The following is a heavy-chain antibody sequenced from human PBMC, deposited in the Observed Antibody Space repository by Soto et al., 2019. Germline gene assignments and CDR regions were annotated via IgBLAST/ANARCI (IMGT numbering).Heavy chain of an antibody. CDR2: IYYSGST. CDR3: ASPKIAFYNWFDP. Sequence: ETLSLTCTVSGGSISSSSYYWGWIRQPPGKGLEWIGSIYYSGSTYYNPSLKSRVTISVDTAKNQFSLKLSSVTAADTAVYYCASPKIAFYNWFDPWGQGTLVTVSS. J-gene: IGHJ5*02. V-gene: IGHV4-39*01. CDR1: GGSISSSSYY. D-gene: IGHD3-3*02.